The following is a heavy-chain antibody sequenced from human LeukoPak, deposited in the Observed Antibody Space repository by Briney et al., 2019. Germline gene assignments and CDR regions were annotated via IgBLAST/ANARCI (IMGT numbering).Heavy chain of an antibody. D-gene: IGHD3-22*01. J-gene: IGHJ5*02. V-gene: IGHV4-34*01. CDR2: INHSGST. CDR1: GGSFSGYY. Sequence: SETLSLTCAVYGGSFSGYYWSWIRQPPGKGLEWIGEINHSGSTNYNPSLKSRVTISVDTSKDQLSLKLSSVTAADTAVYYCARGGSKLNYYDRAQRNNWFDPWGQGTLVTVSS. CDR3: ARGGSKLNYYDRAQRNNWFDP.